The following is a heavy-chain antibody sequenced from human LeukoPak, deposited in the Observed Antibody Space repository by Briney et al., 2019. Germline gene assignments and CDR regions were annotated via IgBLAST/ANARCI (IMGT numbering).Heavy chain of an antibody. V-gene: IGHV3-48*01. Sequence: GGSLRLSCAASGFTFSSYSMNWVRQAPGKGLEWVSYISSSSSTIYYADSVKGRFTISRDNAKNSLYLQMNSLRAEDTAVYYCARGSVAGTIVAFPYWGQGALVTVSS. CDR1: GFTFSSYS. CDR3: ARGSVAGTIVAFPY. CDR2: ISSSSSTI. D-gene: IGHD6-19*01. J-gene: IGHJ4*02.